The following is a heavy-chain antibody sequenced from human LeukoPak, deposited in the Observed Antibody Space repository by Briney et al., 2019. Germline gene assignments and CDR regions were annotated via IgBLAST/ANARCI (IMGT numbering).Heavy chain of an antibody. D-gene: IGHD6-13*01. Sequence: ASVKVSCKASGYTFTGYYMHWVRQAPGQGLEWMGWINPNSGGTNYAQKFQGRVTMTRDTSISTAYMELSSLRSEDTAVYYCARDEEGSSSTGAFDIWGQGTMVTVSS. CDR3: ARDEEGSSSTGAFDI. J-gene: IGHJ3*02. V-gene: IGHV1-2*02. CDR1: GYTFTGYY. CDR2: INPNSGGT.